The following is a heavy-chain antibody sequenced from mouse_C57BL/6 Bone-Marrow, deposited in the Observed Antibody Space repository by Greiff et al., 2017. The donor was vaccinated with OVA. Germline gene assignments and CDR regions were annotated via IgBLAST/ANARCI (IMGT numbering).Heavy chain of an antibody. CDR1: GYTFTDYY. Sequence: EVKLQESGPVLVKPGASVKMSCKASGYTFTDYYMNWVKQSHGKSLEWIGVINPYNGGTSYNQKFKGKATLTVDKSSSTAYMELNSLTSEDSAVYYCARPPYYYGSSLFDYWGQGTTLTVSS. CDR3: ARPPYYYGSSLFDY. CDR2: INPYNGGT. V-gene: IGHV1-19*01. J-gene: IGHJ2*01. D-gene: IGHD1-1*01.